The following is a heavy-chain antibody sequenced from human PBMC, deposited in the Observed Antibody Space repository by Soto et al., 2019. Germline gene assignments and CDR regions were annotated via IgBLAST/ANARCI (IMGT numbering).Heavy chain of an antibody. Sequence: EVQLVESGGGLVQPGGSLRLSCAASGFTFSSYWMSWVRQAPGKGLEWVANIKQDGSEKYYVDSVKGRFTISRDNAKNSLYLQMNSLRAEDTAVYYCARESGTPWTYYYYGMDVWGQGTTVTVSS. V-gene: IGHV3-7*01. CDR3: ARESGTPWTYYYYGMDV. J-gene: IGHJ6*02. CDR2: IKQDGSEK. D-gene: IGHD6-25*01. CDR1: GFTFSSYW.